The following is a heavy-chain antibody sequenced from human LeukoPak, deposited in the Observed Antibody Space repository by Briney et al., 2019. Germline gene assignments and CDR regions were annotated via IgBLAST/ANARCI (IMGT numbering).Heavy chain of an antibody. D-gene: IGHD4-17*01. Sequence: GGSLRLSCAASGFTFSRHWVGWVRQAPGKGPEWVASIKQDGSQYYVDSVKGRFIISRDNAKNSLYLQMNSLRAEDTAVYSCPRGPDYGDRLYFFDYWGQGTLVTVSS. J-gene: IGHJ4*02. CDR1: GFTFSRHW. CDR3: PRGPDYGDRLYFFDY. CDR2: IKQDGSQ. V-gene: IGHV3-7*01.